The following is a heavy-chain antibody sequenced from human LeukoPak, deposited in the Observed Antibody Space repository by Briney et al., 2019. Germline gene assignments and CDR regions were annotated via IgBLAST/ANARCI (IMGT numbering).Heavy chain of an antibody. CDR3: AKRADGCSGVSCYYYYMDV. CDR1: GFTFSNYA. Sequence: PGGSLRLSCAASGFTFSNYAMNWVRQAPGEGLEWVSTISGVGDSTYYADSVKGRFTMSRDNSKNTVYLQMNSLRVEDTAIYYCAKRADGCSGVSCYYYYMDVWGKGTTVTVSS. CDR2: ISGVGDST. J-gene: IGHJ6*03. V-gene: IGHV3-23*01. D-gene: IGHD2-15*01.